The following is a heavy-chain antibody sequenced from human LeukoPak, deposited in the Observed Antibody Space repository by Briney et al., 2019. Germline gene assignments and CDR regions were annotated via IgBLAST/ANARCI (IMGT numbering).Heavy chain of an antibody. D-gene: IGHD3-22*01. Sequence: GGSLRLSCAASGLNFSRNWMTWVRQAPGKGLEWVAVVSYDGGHKYYADSVKGRFTISRDTSSDTVSLQMNSLRVEDTAVYYCARDRINMMVLGHDSGLDFWGQGTLVTVSS. J-gene: IGHJ4*02. CDR2: VSYDGGHK. CDR3: ARDRINMMVLGHDSGLDF. CDR1: GLNFSRNW. V-gene: IGHV3-30*03.